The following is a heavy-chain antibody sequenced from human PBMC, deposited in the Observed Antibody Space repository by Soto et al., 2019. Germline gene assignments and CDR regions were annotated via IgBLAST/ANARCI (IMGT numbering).Heavy chain of an antibody. CDR3: ASATTYCSGGSCYSRSSYYYYGMDV. J-gene: IGHJ6*02. CDR1: GGSVSSGNYY. CDR2: FYYTGST. V-gene: IGHV4-61*01. D-gene: IGHD2-15*01. Sequence: PSETLSLTCTVSGGSVSSGNYYWSWIRQPPGKGLEWNGYFYYTGSTNYNPSLKSRVTISIDASKNHFSLRLSFVTAADTAVYYCASATTYCSGGSCYSRSSYYYYGMDVWGQGTTVTVSS.